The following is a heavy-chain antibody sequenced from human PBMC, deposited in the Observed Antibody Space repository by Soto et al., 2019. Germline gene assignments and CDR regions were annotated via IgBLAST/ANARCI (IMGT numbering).Heavy chain of an antibody. V-gene: IGHV1-69*01. J-gene: IGHJ2*01. CDR3: ALYCSSTSCPWYFDL. CDR2: IIPIFGTA. D-gene: IGHD2-2*01. CDR1: GGTFSSYA. Sequence: QVQLVQSGAEVKKPGSSVKVSCKASGGTFSSYAISWVRQAPGQGLEWMGGIIPIFGTANYAQKFQGRVTITADESTSTAYMELSSLRSEDTAVYYCALYCSSTSCPWYFDLWGRGTLVTVSS.